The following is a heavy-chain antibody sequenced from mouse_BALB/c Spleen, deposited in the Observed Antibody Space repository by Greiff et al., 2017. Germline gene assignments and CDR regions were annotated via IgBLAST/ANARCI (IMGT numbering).Heavy chain of an antibody. CDR2: ISNGGGST. Sequence: EVKLVESGGGLVQPGGSRKLSCAASGFTFSSYTMSWVRQTPEKRLEWVAYISNGGGSTYYPDTVKGRFTISRDNAKNTLYLQMSSLKSEDTAMYYCARQDRGYYAMDYWGQGTSVTVSS. D-gene: IGHD3-1*01. V-gene: IGHV5-12-2*01. J-gene: IGHJ4*01. CDR1: GFTFSSYT. CDR3: ARQDRGYYAMDY.